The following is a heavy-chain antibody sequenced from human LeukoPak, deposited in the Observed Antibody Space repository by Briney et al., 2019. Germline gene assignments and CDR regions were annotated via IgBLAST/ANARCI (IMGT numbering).Heavy chain of an antibody. CDR1: GFTFTDFY. J-gene: IGHJ6*03. V-gene: IGHV1-2*02. CDR2: INPNHGVT. Sequence: ASVKVSCKASGFTFTDFYILWARQAPGQGFEWVGWINPNHGVTNSAQRFQGRVTMTADPSISTAYMELRNLTSDDTAVYFCARQRLTSYPYYYFYLDFWGEGTTVTVSS. CDR3: ARQRLTSYPYYYFYLDF. D-gene: IGHD2-2*01.